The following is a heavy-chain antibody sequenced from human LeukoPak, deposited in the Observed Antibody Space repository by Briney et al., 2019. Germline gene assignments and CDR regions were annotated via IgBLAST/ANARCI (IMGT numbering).Heavy chain of an antibody. J-gene: IGHJ5*02. Sequence: TLSLTCTVSGGSISSGDYYWSWIRQPPGKGLEWIGYIYYSGSTYYNPSLKSRVTISVDTSKNQFSLKLSSVTAADTAVYYCARDVTYYDFWSGYSWFDPWGQGTLVTVSS. CDR1: GGSISSGDYY. CDR3: ARDVTYYDFWSGYSWFDP. CDR2: IYYSGST. V-gene: IGHV4-30-4*08. D-gene: IGHD3-3*01.